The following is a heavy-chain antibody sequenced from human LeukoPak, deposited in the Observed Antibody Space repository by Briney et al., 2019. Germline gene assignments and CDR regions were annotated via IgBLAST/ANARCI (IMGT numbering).Heavy chain of an antibody. CDR2: IYSGGST. CDR3: ARSIAAAGTRAFDI. J-gene: IGHJ3*02. V-gene: IGHV3-53*01. CDR1: GGSFSGYY. D-gene: IGHD6-13*01. Sequence: ETLSLTCAVYGGSFSGYYWSWIRQAPGKGLEWVSVIYSGGSTYYADSVKGRFTISRDNSKNTLYLQMNSLRAEDTAVYYCARSIAAAGTRAFDIWGQGTMVTVSS.